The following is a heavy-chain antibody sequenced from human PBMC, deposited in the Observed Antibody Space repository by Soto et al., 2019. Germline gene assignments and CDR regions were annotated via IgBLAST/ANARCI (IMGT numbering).Heavy chain of an antibody. CDR1: GGSIISSNC. CDR2: IYHSGST. D-gene: IGHD2-2*01. J-gene: IGHJ6*02. Sequence: PSETLSLTCAVSGGSIISSNCLILFRHPPGKVLEWIGEIYHSGSTNYNPSLKSRVTISVDKSKNQFSLKLSSVTAADTAVYYCARLNIVVVPAAIHLYYYGMDVWGQGTTVTVSS. CDR3: ARLNIVVVPAAIHLYYYGMDV. V-gene: IGHV4-4*02.